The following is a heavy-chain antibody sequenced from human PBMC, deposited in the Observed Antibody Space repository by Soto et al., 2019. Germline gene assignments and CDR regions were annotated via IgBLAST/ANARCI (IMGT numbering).Heavy chain of an antibody. Sequence: SLKVSCKASGYTITGYYMHWVRQAPGQGLEWMGWINPNSGGTNYAQKFQGRVTMTRDTSISTAYMELSRLRSDDTAVYYCARDRELAYYYSGMDVWGQGTTVTVSS. CDR3: ARDRELAYYYSGMDV. CDR2: INPNSGGT. CDR1: GYTITGYY. V-gene: IGHV1-2*02. D-gene: IGHD1-1*01. J-gene: IGHJ6*02.